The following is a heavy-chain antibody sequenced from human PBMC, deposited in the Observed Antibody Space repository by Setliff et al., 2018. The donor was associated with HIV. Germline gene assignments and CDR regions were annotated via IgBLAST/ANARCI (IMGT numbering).Heavy chain of an antibody. CDR3: ARGKGVGGVVITGGLDV. J-gene: IGHJ6*04. D-gene: IGHD3-10*01. V-gene: IGHV1-2*02. CDR2: VIPNSGKT. CDR1: GFSFDDYY. Sequence: GASVKVSCKASGFSFDDYYIHWVRQAPGQGLEWMGCVIPNSGKTYYAQEFQGRVTMTRDASISTAYMELSSLTSEDTAVYYCARGKGVGGVVITGGLDVWGKGTTVTVSS.